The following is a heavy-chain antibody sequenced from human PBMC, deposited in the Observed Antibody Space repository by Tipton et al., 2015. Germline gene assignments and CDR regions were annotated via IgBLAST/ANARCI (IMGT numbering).Heavy chain of an antibody. CDR2: IYPGDSDT. V-gene: IGHV5-51*01. J-gene: IGHJ5*02. Sequence: QSGAEVKKSGESLKISCKASGYSFTSYSIGWVRQMPGKGLEWMGIIYPGDSDTRYSPSFQGQVTISVDKSISTAYLQWSSLKASDTAMYYCARREYDFWSGSSSNYFDPWGQGTLVTVSS. D-gene: IGHD3-3*01. CDR1: GYSFTSYS. CDR3: ARREYDFWSGSSSNYFDP.